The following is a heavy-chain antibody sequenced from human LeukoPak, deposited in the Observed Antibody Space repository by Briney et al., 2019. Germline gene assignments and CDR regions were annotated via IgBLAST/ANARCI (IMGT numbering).Heavy chain of an antibody. Sequence: SETLSLTCTVSGGSISSYYWSWIRQPPGKGLEWIGYIYYSGSTNYNPSLKSRVTISVDTSKNQFSLKLSSVTAADTAVYYCARGFRVRGPLYYYYGMDVWGQGTTVTVSS. CDR1: GGSISSYY. CDR3: ARGFRVRGPLYYYYGMDV. J-gene: IGHJ6*02. CDR2: IYYSGST. D-gene: IGHD3-10*01. V-gene: IGHV4-59*01.